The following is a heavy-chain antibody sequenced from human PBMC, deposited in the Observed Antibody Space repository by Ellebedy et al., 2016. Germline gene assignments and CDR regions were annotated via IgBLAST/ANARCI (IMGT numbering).Heavy chain of an antibody. Sequence: ASVKVSXXASGGTFSSYAINWVRQATGQGLEWMGWMNPNSGNTGYAQKFQGRVTMTRNTSISTAYMELSSLRSEDTAVYYCNDFWSQTWGQGTLVTVSS. CDR1: GGTFSSYA. J-gene: IGHJ5*02. D-gene: IGHD3-3*01. CDR3: NDFWSQT. V-gene: IGHV1-8*02. CDR2: MNPNSGNT.